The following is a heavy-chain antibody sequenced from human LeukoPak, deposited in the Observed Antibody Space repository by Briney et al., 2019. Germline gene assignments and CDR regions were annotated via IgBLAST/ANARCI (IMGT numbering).Heavy chain of an antibody. J-gene: IGHJ6*02. V-gene: IGHV3-30-3*01. Sequence: HTGRSLRLSCAASGFTFSSYAMHWVRQAPGKGLEWVAVISYDGSNKYYADSVKGRFTISRDNSKNTLYLQMNSLRAEDTAVYYCAREAVTSGMDVWGQGTTVTVFS. D-gene: IGHD4-17*01. CDR3: AREAVTSGMDV. CDR2: ISYDGSNK. CDR1: GFTFSSYA.